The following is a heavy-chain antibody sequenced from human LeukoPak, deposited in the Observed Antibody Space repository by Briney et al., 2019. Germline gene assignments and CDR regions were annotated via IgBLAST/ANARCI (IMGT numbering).Heavy chain of an antibody. J-gene: IGHJ4*02. CDR2: INGAGDNT. CDR3: AKVTVCYGCYFDY. V-gene: IGHV3-23*01. D-gene: IGHD3-16*01. CDR1: GFTFTVIA. Sequence: GGSLSLSCAASGFTFTVIAMTWVRRAPGKGLEWVSNINGAGDNTNYAETVKGRFTISRDNSKNTVYLQMNSLRAEDTAIYYCAKVTVCYGCYFDYWGQGTLVNVSS.